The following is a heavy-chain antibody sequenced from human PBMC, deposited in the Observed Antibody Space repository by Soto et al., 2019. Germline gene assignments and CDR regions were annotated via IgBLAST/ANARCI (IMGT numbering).Heavy chain of an antibody. J-gene: IGHJ4*02. V-gene: IGHV1-2*04. Sequence: ASVKVSCKASGYTFTGYYMHWVRQAPGQGLEWMGWINPNSGGTNYAQKFQGWVTMTRDTSISTAYMELSRLRSDDTAVYYCERDHVVVPAATSFDYWGQGTLVTVSS. CDR3: ERDHVVVPAATSFDY. D-gene: IGHD2-2*01. CDR2: INPNSGGT. CDR1: GYTFTGYY.